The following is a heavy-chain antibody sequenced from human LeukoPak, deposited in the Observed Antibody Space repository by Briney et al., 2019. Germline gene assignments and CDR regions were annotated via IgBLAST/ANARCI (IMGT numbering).Heavy chain of an antibody. CDR1: GFTFSSYA. D-gene: IGHD6-19*01. CDR2: ISGSGGST. Sequence: GGSLRLSCAASGFTFSSYAMSWVRQAPGKGLEWVSAISGSGGSTYYADSVKGRFTISRDNSKNTLYLQMNSLRAEDTAVYYCAKDNDSGWYGGGFDPWGQGTLVTVSS. J-gene: IGHJ5*02. CDR3: AKDNDSGWYGGGFDP. V-gene: IGHV3-23*01.